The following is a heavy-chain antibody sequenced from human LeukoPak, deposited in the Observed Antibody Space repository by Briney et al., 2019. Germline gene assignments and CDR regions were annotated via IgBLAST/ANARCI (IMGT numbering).Heavy chain of an antibody. Sequence: SETLSLTCTVSGDSISRNRYYWGWIRQPPGKGLEWLGSMFYGGSTYYNPSLKSRVTISVDRSKNQFSLKVSSVTAADTAIYYCASHGXILEWLIDYWGPGTLVTVSS. CDR1: GDSISRNRYY. D-gene: IGHD3-3*01. CDR2: MFYGGST. V-gene: IGHV4-39*01. J-gene: IGHJ4*02. CDR3: ASHGXILEWLIDY.